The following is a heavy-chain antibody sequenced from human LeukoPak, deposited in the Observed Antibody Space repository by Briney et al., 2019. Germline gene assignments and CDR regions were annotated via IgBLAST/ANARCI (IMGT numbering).Heavy chain of an antibody. D-gene: IGHD4-11*01. V-gene: IGHV3-21*01. J-gene: IGHJ6*03. CDR1: GFTFSHYS. CDR2: ITSSSSHI. CDR3: ARVMMGATVTPFPYYSMDV. Sequence: GSLRLSCAACGFTFSHYSIDWVRQAPGKELERVASITSSSSHIYYADSVKGRFTISRDNAKNEVYLQMNSLRGEDTAIYYCARVMMGATVTPFPYYSMDVWALGPRSPSP.